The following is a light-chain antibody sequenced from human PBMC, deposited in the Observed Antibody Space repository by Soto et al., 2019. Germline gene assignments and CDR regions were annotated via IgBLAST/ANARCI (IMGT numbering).Light chain of an antibody. CDR1: SSDVGNYNY. CDR3: SSHTSSSTVYV. V-gene: IGLV2-14*01. CDR2: EVS. J-gene: IGLJ1*01. Sequence: QSALTQPASVSGSPGQSITISCTGTSSDVGNYNYVSWYQHHPGKAPKLMIFEVSDRPSGVSNRFSGSKSGNTASLTISGLQAEDEADYYCSSHTSSSTVYVFGTGTKVTVL.